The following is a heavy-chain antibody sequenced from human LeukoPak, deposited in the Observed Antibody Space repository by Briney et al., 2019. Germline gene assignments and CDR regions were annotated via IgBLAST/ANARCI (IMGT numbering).Heavy chain of an antibody. V-gene: IGHV4-34*01. Sequence: SETLSLTCAVYGGSFSGYYWSWIRRPPGKGLEWIGEINHSGSTNYNPSLKSRVTISVDTSKNQFSLKLSSVTAADTAVYYCARGDYYDSSGYYPAVPFDYWGQGTLVTVSS. J-gene: IGHJ4*02. CDR1: GGSFSGYY. D-gene: IGHD3-22*01. CDR3: ARGDYYDSSGYYPAVPFDY. CDR2: INHSGST.